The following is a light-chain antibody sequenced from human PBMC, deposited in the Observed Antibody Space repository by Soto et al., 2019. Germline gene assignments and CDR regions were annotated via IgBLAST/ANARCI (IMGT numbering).Light chain of an antibody. J-gene: IGKJ5*01. Sequence: IQLTQSPSSLSASVGDRVTFTCRASEDISSYLVWYQQKPGAAPKLLIYAASALHSGVPSRFSGSGFGTDFTLTISSLHPEDFAVYFCQQFKNYPITFGQGTRLEIK. CDR2: AAS. CDR3: QQFKNYPIT. V-gene: IGKV1-9*01. CDR1: EDISSY.